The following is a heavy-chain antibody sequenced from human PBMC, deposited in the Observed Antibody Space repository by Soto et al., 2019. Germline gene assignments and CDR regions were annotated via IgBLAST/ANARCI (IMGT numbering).Heavy chain of an antibody. V-gene: IGHV1-69*13. CDR1: GGTFSSYA. J-gene: IGHJ6*02. Sequence: SVKVSCKASGGTFSSYAISWVRQAPGQGLEWMGGIIPIFGTANYAQKFQGRVTITADESTSTAYMELSSLRSEDTAVYYCAVYCSSTSCQDYYYGMDVWGQGTTVTVSS. CDR2: IIPIFGTA. CDR3: AVYCSSTSCQDYYYGMDV. D-gene: IGHD2-2*01.